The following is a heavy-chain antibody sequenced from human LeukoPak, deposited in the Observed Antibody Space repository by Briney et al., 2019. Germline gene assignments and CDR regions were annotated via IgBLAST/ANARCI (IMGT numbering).Heavy chain of an antibody. CDR2: MNQDGSEK. V-gene: IGHV3-7*01. CDR1: GFTFTSYW. J-gene: IGHJ4*02. CDR3: ARERGFDF. Sequence: GGSLRLSCAASGFTFTSYWMSWVRQAPGKGLERVANMNQDGSEKYYVDSVKGRFTISRDNAKNSLYLQMNSLRAEDTAVYYCARERGFDFWGQGTLVTVSS.